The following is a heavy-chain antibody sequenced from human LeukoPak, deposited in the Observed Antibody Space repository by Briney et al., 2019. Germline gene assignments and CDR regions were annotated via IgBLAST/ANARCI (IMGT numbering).Heavy chain of an antibody. D-gene: IGHD2-21*02. CDR3: ARVSDSAVTATLNFDY. Sequence: ASVKVSCKASGYTFTSYDINWVRQATGQGLEWMGWMNPNSGNTNYAQKLQGRVTMTTDTSTSTAYMELRSLRSDDTAVYYCARVSDSAVTATLNFDYWGQGTLVAVSS. J-gene: IGHJ4*02. V-gene: IGHV1-18*01. CDR2: MNPNSGNT. CDR1: GYTFTSYD.